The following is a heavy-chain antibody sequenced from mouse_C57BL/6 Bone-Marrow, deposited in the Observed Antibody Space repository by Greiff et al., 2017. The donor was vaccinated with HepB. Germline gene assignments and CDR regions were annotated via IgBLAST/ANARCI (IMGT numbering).Heavy chain of an antibody. CDR2: IYPRSGNT. Sequence: QVQLQQSGAELARPGASVKLSCKASGYTFTSYGISWVKQRTGQGLEWIGEIYPRSGNTYYNEKFKGKATLTADKSSSTAYMELRSLTSEDSAVYFCAREWITTVVGGGYFDVWGRGTAVTVSA. J-gene: IGHJ1*03. CDR3: AREWITTVVGGGYFDV. D-gene: IGHD1-1*01. CDR1: GYTFTSYG. V-gene: IGHV1-81*01.